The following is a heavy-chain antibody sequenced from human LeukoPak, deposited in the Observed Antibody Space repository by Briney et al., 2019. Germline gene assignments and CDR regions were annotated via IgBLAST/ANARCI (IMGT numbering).Heavy chain of an antibody. J-gene: IGHJ4*02. CDR1: GGSISSGGYS. CDR3: ARGDNTIFDY. D-gene: IGHD3-3*01. Sequence: PSQTLSLTCAVSGGSISSGGYSWSWIRQPPGKGPEWIGYIYHSGSTYYNPSLKSRVTISVDRSKNQFSLKLSSVTAADTAVYYCARGDNTIFDYWGQGTLVTVSS. CDR2: IYHSGST. V-gene: IGHV4-30-2*01.